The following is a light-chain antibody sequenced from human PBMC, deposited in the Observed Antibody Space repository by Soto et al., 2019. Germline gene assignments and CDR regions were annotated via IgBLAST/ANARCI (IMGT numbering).Light chain of an antibody. Sequence: EMVMTQSPATLSVSLGERATLSCRASQSVRTKLVWYQQKPGQAPRLLIYGASTRATGIPARFSGSGSGTEFTLTVSSLQSEDFAVYYCQQHDQGWTVGQGAKVESK. CDR2: GAS. J-gene: IGKJ1*01. CDR1: QSVRTK. CDR3: QQHDQGWT. V-gene: IGKV3-15*01.